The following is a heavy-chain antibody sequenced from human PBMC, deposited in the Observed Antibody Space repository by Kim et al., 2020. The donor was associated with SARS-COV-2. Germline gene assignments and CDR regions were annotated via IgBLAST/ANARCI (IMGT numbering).Heavy chain of an antibody. CDR1: GFTFDDYA. CDR3: AKGSYLDY. J-gene: IGHJ4*02. Sequence: GGSLRLSCAASGFTFDDYAMHWVRQAPGKGLEWVSGISWNSGSIGYADSVKGRFTISRDNAKNSLYLQMNSLRAEDTALYYCAKGSYLDYWGQGTLVTVSS. CDR2: ISWNSGSI. V-gene: IGHV3-9*01.